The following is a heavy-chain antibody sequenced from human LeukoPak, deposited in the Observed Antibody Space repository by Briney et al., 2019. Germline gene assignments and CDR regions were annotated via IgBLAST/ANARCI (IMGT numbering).Heavy chain of an antibody. J-gene: IGHJ5*01. Sequence: SETLSLTCSVSGDSISSFYWNWIRQSPGKGLEWIGNIHYSGDSNYNPSLKSRVTISIDTSRKQFFLKLSSVTAADTAVYYCVLAPNSNWFDFWGQGTQVTVSS. CDR3: VLAPNSNWFDF. CDR1: GDSISSFY. CDR2: IHYSGDS. D-gene: IGHD2-8*01. V-gene: IGHV4-59*08.